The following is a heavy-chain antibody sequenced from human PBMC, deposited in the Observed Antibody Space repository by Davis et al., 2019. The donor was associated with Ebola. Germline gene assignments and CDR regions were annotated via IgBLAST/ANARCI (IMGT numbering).Heavy chain of an antibody. J-gene: IGHJ6*02. CDR1: GGSFSGYY. CDR3: ARALIHYDFWSNDPYYGMDV. V-gene: IGHV4-59*10. Sequence: PSETLSLTCAVYGGSFSGYYWSWIRQPAGKGLEWIGRIYTSGSTNYNPSLKSRVTMSVDTSKNQFSLKLSSVTAADTAVYYCARALIHYDFWSNDPYYGMDVWGQGTTVTVSS. CDR2: IYTSGST. D-gene: IGHD3-3*01.